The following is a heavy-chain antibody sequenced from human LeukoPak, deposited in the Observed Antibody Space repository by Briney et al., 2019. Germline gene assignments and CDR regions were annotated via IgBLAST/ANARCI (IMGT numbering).Heavy chain of an antibody. CDR3: ARGHYYESSDY. CDR2: IYYSGST. CDR1: GGSISSYY. D-gene: IGHD3-22*01. J-gene: IGHJ4*02. V-gene: IGHV4-59*01. Sequence: PSETLSLTCTVSGGSISSYYWSWIRQPPGKGLEWIGYIYYSGSTNYNPSLKSRVTISVDTSKNQFSLKLSSVTAADTAVYYCARGHYYESSDYWGQGTLVTVSS.